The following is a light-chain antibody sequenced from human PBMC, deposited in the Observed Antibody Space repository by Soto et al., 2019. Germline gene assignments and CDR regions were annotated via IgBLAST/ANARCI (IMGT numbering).Light chain of an antibody. CDR3: QQGSVVPFT. CDR2: STS. Sequence: DIQMTQSPSSLSASVGDRVTITCRASQVISTPLNWYQQKPGKAPTLLIYSTSTLHSGVPSRFSASGSGTDLSLTISSLQPDDFATYYCQQGSVVPFTFGPGTRVDI. CDR1: QVISTP. V-gene: IGKV1-39*01. J-gene: IGKJ3*01.